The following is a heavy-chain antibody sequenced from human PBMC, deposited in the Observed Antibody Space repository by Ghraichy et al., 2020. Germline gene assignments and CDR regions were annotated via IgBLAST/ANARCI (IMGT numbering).Heavy chain of an antibody. D-gene: IGHD2-2*02. V-gene: IGHV5-51*01. CDR3: ARGYCSSTSCYTAGDY. J-gene: IGHJ4*02. CDR2: IYPGDSDT. CDR1: GYSFTSYW. Sequence: GESLNISCKGSGYSFTSYWIGWVRQMPGKGLEWMGIIYPGDSDTRYSPSFQGQVTISADKSISTAYLQWSSLKASDTAMYYCARGYCSSTSCYTAGDYWGQGTLVTVSS.